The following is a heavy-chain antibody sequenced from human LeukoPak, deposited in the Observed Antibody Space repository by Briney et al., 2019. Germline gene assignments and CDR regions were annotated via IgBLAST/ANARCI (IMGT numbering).Heavy chain of an antibody. D-gene: IGHD3-3*01. J-gene: IGHJ5*02. V-gene: IGHV4-34*01. CDR3: ARGPRITIFGVVIPSWFDP. Sequence: PSETLSLTCAVYGGSFSGYYWSWIRQPPGKGLEWIGEINHSGSTNYNPSLKSRVTISVDTSKNRFSLKLSSVTAADTAVYYCARGPRITIFGVVIPSWFDPWGQGTLVTVSS. CDR1: GGSFSGYY. CDR2: INHSGST.